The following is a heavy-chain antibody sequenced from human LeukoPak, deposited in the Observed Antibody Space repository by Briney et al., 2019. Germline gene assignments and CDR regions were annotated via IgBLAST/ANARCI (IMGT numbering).Heavy chain of an antibody. V-gene: IGHV1-69*13. J-gene: IGHJ6*03. CDR1: GGTFSSYA. CDR2: IIPIFGTA. Sequence: SVKASCKASGGTFSSYAISWVRQAPGQGLEWMGGIIPIFGTANYAQKFQGRVTITADESTSTAYMELSSLRSEDTAVYYCARRGGSSSWYNYMDVWGKGTTVTVSS. D-gene: IGHD6-13*01. CDR3: ARRGGSSSWYNYMDV.